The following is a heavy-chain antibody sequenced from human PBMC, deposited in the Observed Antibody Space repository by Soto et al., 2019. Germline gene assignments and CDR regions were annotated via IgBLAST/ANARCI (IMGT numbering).Heavy chain of an antibody. J-gene: IGHJ4*02. CDR3: ARAHLRRAIVVVVAATQAPDY. V-gene: IGHV1-3*01. Sequence: GASVKVSCKASGYTFTSYAMHWVRQAPGQRLEWMGWINAGNGNTKYSQEFQGRVTITRDTSASTAYMELSSLRSEDTAVYYCARAHLRRAIVVVVAATQAPDYWGQGTLVTVSS. CDR2: INAGNGNT. D-gene: IGHD2-15*01. CDR1: GYTFTSYA.